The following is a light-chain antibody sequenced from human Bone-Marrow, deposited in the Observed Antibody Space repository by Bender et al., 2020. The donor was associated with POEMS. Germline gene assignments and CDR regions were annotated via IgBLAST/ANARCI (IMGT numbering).Light chain of an antibody. J-gene: IGLJ3*02. V-gene: IGLV2-11*01. CDR2: DVD. Sequence: QSALTQPRSVSGSPGQSVTISCTGTSSDVGGYSYVSWYQHHPGQVPKLMLYDVDERPSGVPDRFSGSKSGNTASLTVSGLQAEDEADYYCSSYAGDYFYVLFGGGTWVTVL. CDR1: SSDVGGYSY. CDR3: SSYAGDYFYVL.